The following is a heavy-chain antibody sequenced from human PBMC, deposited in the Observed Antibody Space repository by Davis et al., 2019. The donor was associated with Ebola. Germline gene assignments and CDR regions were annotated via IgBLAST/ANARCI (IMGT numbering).Heavy chain of an antibody. CDR3: ARDLYCSSTSCYGGDYYYYGMDV. Sequence: GESLKISCAASGFTFSSYAMHWVRQAPGKGLEWVAVISYDGSNKYYADSVKGRFTISRDNSKNTLYLQMNSLRAEDTAVYYCARDLYCSSTSCYGGDYYYYGMDVWGQGTTVTVSS. CDR1: GFTFSSYA. V-gene: IGHV3-30-3*01. CDR2: ISYDGSNK. D-gene: IGHD2-2*01. J-gene: IGHJ6*02.